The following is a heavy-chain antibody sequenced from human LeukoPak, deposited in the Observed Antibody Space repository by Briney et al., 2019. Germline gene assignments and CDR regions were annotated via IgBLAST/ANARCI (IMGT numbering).Heavy chain of an antibody. CDR2: IGSNGGST. CDR1: GFTFSSYA. D-gene: IGHD6-19*01. CDR3: ARSGLYSSGWYGGGHRAYYFDY. V-gene: IGHV3-64*01. J-gene: IGHJ4*02. Sequence: GGSLRLSCAASGFTFSSYAMHWVRQAPGKGLEYVSAIGSNGGSTYYANSVKGRFTISRDNSKNTLYLQMGSLRAEDMAVYYCARSGLYSSGWYGGGHRAYYFDYWGQGTLVTVSS.